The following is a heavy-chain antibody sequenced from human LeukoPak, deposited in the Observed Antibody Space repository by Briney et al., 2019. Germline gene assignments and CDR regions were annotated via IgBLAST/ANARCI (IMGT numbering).Heavy chain of an antibody. Sequence: PSETLSLTCADSGYSISSGYYWGWIRQPPGKGLEWIGSIYHSGSTYYNPSLKSRVTISVDTSKNQFSLKLSSVTAADTAVYYCARQAGFDYWGQGTLVTVSS. CDR2: IYHSGST. CDR3: ARQAGFDY. CDR1: GYSISSGYY. V-gene: IGHV4-38-2*01. J-gene: IGHJ4*02.